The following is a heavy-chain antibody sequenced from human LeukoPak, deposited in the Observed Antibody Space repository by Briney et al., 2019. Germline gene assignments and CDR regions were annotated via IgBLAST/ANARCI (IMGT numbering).Heavy chain of an antibody. J-gene: IGHJ6*02. Sequence: GGSLRLSCAASGFTFSSYEMNWVRQAPGKGLEWVSYISSSGSTIYYADSVKGRFTISRDNAKNSLYLQMNSLRAEDTAVYYCAKDMGYCSSTSCRGYYYYYYGMDVWGQGTTVTVSS. D-gene: IGHD2-2*01. CDR2: ISSSGSTI. CDR1: GFTFSSYE. V-gene: IGHV3-48*03. CDR3: AKDMGYCSSTSCRGYYYYYYGMDV.